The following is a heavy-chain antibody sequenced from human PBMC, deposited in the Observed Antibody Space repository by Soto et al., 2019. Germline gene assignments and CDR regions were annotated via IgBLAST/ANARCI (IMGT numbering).Heavy chain of an antibody. CDR3: ARKKARSGYDSAFDS. Sequence: GASVKVSCKASGYSFTGYYMHWVRQAPGQGLEWMGWINPNSGGTNYAQKFQGWVTMTRDTSISTAYMELSRLRSDDTAVYYCARKKARSGYDSAFDSWGQGTMVNVSS. CDR2: INPNSGGT. CDR1: GYSFTGYY. D-gene: IGHD5-12*01. J-gene: IGHJ3*02. V-gene: IGHV1-2*04.